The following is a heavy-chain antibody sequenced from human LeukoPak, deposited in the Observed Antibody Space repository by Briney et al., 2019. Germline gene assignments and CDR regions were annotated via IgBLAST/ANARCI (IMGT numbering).Heavy chain of an antibody. CDR2: ISGGGGST. V-gene: IGHV3-23*01. Sequence: GGSLRLSCAASGFTFSSYAMSWVRQAPGKGLEWVSAISGGGGSTYYPDSVKGRFTISRDNSKNTLYLQMNSLRVEDTAVYYCAKEKDSSGWFDYWGQGTLVTVSS. D-gene: IGHD6-19*01. CDR3: AKEKDSSGWFDY. CDR1: GFTFSSYA. J-gene: IGHJ4*02.